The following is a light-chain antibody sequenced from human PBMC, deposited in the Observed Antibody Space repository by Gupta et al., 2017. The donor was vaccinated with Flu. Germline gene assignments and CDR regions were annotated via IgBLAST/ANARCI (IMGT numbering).Light chain of an antibody. V-gene: IGLV1-44*01. J-gene: IGLJ2*01. CDR2: SDN. CDR1: SSNIGSNY. CDR3: AAWDDSLNGHVV. Sequence: VTISCSGSSSNIGSNYVNWYQQLPGTAPKLLIFSDNQRPSGVPDRFSGSKSGTSASLAITGLQSEDEADYYCAAWDDSLNGHVVFGGGTKLTVL.